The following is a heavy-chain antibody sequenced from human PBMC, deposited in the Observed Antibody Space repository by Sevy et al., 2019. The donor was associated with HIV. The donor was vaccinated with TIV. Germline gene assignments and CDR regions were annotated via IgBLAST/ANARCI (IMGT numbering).Heavy chain of an antibody. J-gene: IGHJ4*02. V-gene: IGHV3-66*01. CDR3: AGWSSAWTLFDY. CDR2: IYSDGKT. Sequence: GGSLRLSCAASGFTVSRNYMSWVRQAPGKGLEWVSVIYSDGKTIYADSVQDRFTISRDNSKNTLYLQMKSLRAEDTAVYYCAGWSSAWTLFDYWGQGTLVTVSS. D-gene: IGHD6-19*01. CDR1: GFTVSRNY.